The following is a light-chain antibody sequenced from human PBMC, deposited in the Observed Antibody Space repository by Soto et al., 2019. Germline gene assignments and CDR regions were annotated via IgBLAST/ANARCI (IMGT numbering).Light chain of an antibody. CDR3: SSYRRPTTLV. J-gene: IGLJ1*01. CDR1: SSDIGGYNW. Sequence: QSVLTQPASVSGSPGQSITISCTGTSSDIGGYNWVSWYQQHPGRAPKPIIYEVTNRPSGLSNRFSGSKSGNTASLTISGLQTEDEADYFCSSYRRPTTLVFGPGTKVTVL. CDR2: EVT. V-gene: IGLV2-14*01.